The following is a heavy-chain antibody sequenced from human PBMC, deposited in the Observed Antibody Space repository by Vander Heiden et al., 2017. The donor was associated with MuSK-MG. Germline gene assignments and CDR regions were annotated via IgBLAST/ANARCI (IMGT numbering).Heavy chain of an antibody. V-gene: IGHV4-31*03. CDR1: GGSISSGGYY. J-gene: IGHJ3*02. Sequence: QVQLQESGPGLVKPSQTLSLTCTVSGGSISSGGYYWSWIRQHPGKGLEWIGYIYYSGSTYYNPSLKSRVTISVDTSKNQFPLKLSSVTAADTAVYYCARHITMIVVPNDAFDIWGQGTMVTVSS. CDR2: IYYSGST. D-gene: IGHD3-22*01. CDR3: ARHITMIVVPNDAFDI.